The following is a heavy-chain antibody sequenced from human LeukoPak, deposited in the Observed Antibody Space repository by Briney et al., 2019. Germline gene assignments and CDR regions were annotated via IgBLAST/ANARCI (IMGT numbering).Heavy chain of an antibody. D-gene: IGHD2-15*01. CDR2: INPNSGGT. CDR3: ARDGGYCSGGSCYDY. J-gene: IGHJ4*02. V-gene: IGHV1-2*04. CDR1: GGTFSSYA. Sequence: ASVKVSCKASGGTFSSYAISWVRQAPGQGLEWMGWINPNSGGTNYAQKFQGWVTMTRDTSISTAYMELSRLRSDDTAVYYCARDGGYCSGGSCYDYWGQGTLVTVSS.